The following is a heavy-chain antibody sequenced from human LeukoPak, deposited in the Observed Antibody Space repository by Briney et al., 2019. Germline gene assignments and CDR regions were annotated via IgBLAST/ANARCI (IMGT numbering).Heavy chain of an antibody. V-gene: IGHV3-13*01. Sequence: GGSLRLSCAASGFTFDEYAMHWVRQAPGKGLEWVSAIGTAGDTYYPGSVKGRFTISRENAKNSLYLQMNSLRAGDTAVYYCARAAGTDAVFDYWGQGTLVTVSS. CDR1: GFTFDEYA. CDR3: ARAAGTDAVFDY. D-gene: IGHD1-1*01. J-gene: IGHJ4*02. CDR2: IGTAGDT.